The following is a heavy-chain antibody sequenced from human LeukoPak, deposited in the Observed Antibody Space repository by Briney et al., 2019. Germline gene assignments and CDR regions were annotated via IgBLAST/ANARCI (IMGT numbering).Heavy chain of an antibody. CDR3: TRDFDFSSAI. D-gene: IGHD3-3*01. J-gene: IGHJ4*02. Sequence: GMSLWLWCSAYGFTCGGYGRHWVGKAQGKGLVWVSRISPDGSTTGHADSVKGRFTTSRDNAKNTLFLQMNSLRAEDTAVYYCTRDFDFSSAIWGQGTLVTVSS. V-gene: IGHV3-74*01. CDR1: GFTCGGYG. CDR2: ISPDGSTT.